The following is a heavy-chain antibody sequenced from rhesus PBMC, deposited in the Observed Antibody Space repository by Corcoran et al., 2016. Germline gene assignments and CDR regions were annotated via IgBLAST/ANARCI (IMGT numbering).Heavy chain of an antibody. CDR1: GGSISSDY. CDR3: ARVLRDDYVDY. V-gene: IGHV4S7*01. D-gene: IGHD3-9*01. Sequence: QVHLQESGPGLVKPSETLSLTCAISGGSISSDYWTWIRQPPGEGLEWIGYIFGRSGSTYYKSSLKSRVTISKDTSKNQFSLKLSSVTAADTAVYYCARVLRDDYVDYWGQGVLVTVSS. CDR2: IFGRSGST. J-gene: IGHJ4*01.